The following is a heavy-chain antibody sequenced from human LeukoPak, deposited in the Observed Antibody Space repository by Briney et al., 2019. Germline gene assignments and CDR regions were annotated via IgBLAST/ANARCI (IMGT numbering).Heavy chain of an antibody. J-gene: IGHJ4*02. CDR2: IIPIFGTA. V-gene: IGHV1-69*13. Sequence: GASVKVSCKASGGTFSSYAISWVRQAPGQGLEWMGGIIPIFGTANYAQKFQGRVTITADESTSTAYMELSSLRSEDTAVYCCAREYYDILTGYYNDYWGQGTLVTVSS. D-gene: IGHD3-9*01. CDR3: AREYYDILTGYYNDY. CDR1: GGTFSSYA.